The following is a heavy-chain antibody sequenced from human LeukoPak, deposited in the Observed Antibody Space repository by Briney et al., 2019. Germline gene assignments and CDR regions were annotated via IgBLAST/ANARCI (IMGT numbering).Heavy chain of an antibody. CDR3: ARAGVAAAAVDY. J-gene: IGHJ4*02. D-gene: IGHD6-13*01. CDR2: IWYDGSNK. Sequence: GGSLRLSCAASGFTFSNYGMHWVRQAPVKGLEWVAVIWYDGSNKYYADSVKGRFTITRDNSKNTLYLEMHSLRAEDTAVYYCARAGVAAAAVDYWGQGTLVTVSS. CDR1: GFTFSNYG. V-gene: IGHV3-33*01.